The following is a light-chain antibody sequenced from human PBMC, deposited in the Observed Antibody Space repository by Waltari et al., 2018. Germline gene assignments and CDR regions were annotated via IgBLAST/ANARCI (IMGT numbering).Light chain of an antibody. CDR1: SSDVGGYDY. CDR2: DVS. V-gene: IGLV2-11*01. Sequence: QSALTQPRSVSGSPGLSVTVSCTGTSSDVGGYDYVSWYQQHPGKAPNLMIYDVSTRPSGVPVRSSGSKSGNTASLTISGLQAEDEADYYCCSYAGSYTYVFGTGTKVTVL. J-gene: IGLJ1*01. CDR3: CSYAGSYTYV.